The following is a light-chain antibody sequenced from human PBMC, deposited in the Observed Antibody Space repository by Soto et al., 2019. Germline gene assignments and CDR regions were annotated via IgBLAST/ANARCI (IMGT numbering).Light chain of an antibody. CDR3: QQYSTSLYT. CDR2: AAA. Sequence: EIVLTQFPGTLSLSPGERVTLSCRASQSVSSNYLAWYQQKPGQAPRLLMYAAASRATGIPERFSGSGSGTDFPLTISRLEPEDFAVYFCQQYSTSLYTFGQGTKLEIK. V-gene: IGKV3-20*01. J-gene: IGKJ2*01. CDR1: QSVSSNY.